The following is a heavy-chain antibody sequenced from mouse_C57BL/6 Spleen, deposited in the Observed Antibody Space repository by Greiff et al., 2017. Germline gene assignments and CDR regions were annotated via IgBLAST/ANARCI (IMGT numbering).Heavy chain of an antibody. CDR2: IYPGDGDT. CDR3: ARLEEFAY. V-gene: IGHV1-82*01. Sequence: QVQLQQSGPELVKPGASVKISCKASGYAFSSSWMNWVKQRPGKGLEWIGRIYPGDGDTNYNGKFKGKATLTADKSSSTAYMQLSSLTSEDSAVYFCARLEEFAYWGQGTLVTVSA. J-gene: IGHJ3*01. CDR1: GYAFSSSW.